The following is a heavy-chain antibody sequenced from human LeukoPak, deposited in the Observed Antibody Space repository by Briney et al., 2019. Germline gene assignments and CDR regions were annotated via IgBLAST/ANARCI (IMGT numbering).Heavy chain of an antibody. CDR2: INPNSGDT. J-gene: IGHJ4*02. D-gene: IGHD2-2*01. CDR3: ASESYCSTPSCSHDY. Sequence: ASVKVSCKASGYSFTGYYMHWVRQAPGQGLEWMGWINPNSGDTNYAQKFQGRVTMTRDTSISTAYMELSRLRSDDAAVYYCASESYCSTPSCSHDYWAREPWSPSPQ. V-gene: IGHV1-2*02. CDR1: GYSFTGYY.